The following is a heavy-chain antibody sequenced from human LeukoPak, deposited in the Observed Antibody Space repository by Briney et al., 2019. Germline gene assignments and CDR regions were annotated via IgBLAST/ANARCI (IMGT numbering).Heavy chain of an antibody. CDR3: AKSGYSGSYGRGYYYYYMDV. D-gene: IGHD1-26*01. CDR2: ISGSGGST. J-gene: IGHJ6*03. Sequence: PGGSLRLSCAASGFTFSSYWMHWVRQAPGKGLEWVSGISGSGGSTYYADSVKGRFTISRDNSKNTLYLQMNSLRAEDTAVYYCAKSGYSGSYGRGYYYYYMDVWGKGTTVTISS. CDR1: GFTFSSYW. V-gene: IGHV3-23*01.